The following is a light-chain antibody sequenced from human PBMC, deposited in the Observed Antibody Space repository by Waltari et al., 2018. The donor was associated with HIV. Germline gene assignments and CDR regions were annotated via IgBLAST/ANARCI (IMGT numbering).Light chain of an antibody. J-gene: IGLJ1*01. CDR2: EVT. Sequence: QSALTQQASVSGSLGQSITISCNGTSSDIGKYTLVSWYQQYPGKAPKLLIYEVTRRPSGISSRFSGSKSDNTASLTISGLQAEDEADYFCCSYAGTTNFFVFGSVT. CDR3: CSYAGTTNFFV. V-gene: IGLV2-23*02. CDR1: SSDIGKYTL.